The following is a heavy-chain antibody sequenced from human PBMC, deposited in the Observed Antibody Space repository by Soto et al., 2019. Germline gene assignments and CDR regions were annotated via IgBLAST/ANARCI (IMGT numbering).Heavy chain of an antibody. Sequence: GESLKISCKGSGYRFTSYCIGWVRQMPGKGLEWMGIFYPGDSDTRYSPSFQGQVTISADKSISTAYLQWRSLKASDTAMYYCALSSIPPAGLDYWALGTVDPVSA. V-gene: IGHV5-51*01. D-gene: IGHD2-2*01. CDR1: GYRFTSYC. CDR2: FYPGDSDT. J-gene: IGHJ4*01. CDR3: ALSSIPPAGLDY.